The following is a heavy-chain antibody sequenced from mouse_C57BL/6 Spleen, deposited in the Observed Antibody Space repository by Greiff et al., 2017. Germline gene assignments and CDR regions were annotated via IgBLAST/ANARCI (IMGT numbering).Heavy chain of an antibody. Sequence: QVQLKQPGAELVRPGSSVKLSCKASGYTFTSSWMHWVKQRPIQGLEWIGNIDPSDSETHYNQKFKDKATLTVDKSSSTAYMQLSSLTSEDSAVYYCARRGNDGYYVAYWGQGTLVTVSA. CDR2: IDPSDSET. CDR1: GYTFTSSW. CDR3: ARRGNDGYYVAY. V-gene: IGHV1-52*01. D-gene: IGHD2-3*01. J-gene: IGHJ3*01.